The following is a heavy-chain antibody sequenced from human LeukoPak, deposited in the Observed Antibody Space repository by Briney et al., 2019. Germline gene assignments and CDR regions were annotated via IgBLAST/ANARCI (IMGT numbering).Heavy chain of an antibody. J-gene: IGHJ4*02. V-gene: IGHV1-69*13. Sequence: GASVKVSCKASGGTFSSYAISWVRPAPGQGLEWMGGIIPIFGTANYAQKFQGRVTITADESTSTAYMELSSLRSEDTAVYYCARGPTTTVTLDYWGQGTLVTVSS. D-gene: IGHD4-17*01. CDR2: IIPIFGTA. CDR1: GGTFSSYA. CDR3: ARGPTTTVTLDY.